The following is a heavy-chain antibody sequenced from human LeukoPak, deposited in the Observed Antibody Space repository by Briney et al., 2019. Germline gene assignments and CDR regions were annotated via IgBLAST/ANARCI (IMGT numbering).Heavy chain of an antibody. CDR3: ATLSRLAPATYGMDV. Sequence: PSETLSLTCAVYGGSFSGYYWSWIRQPPGKGLEWIGEINHSGSTNYNPSLKSRVTISVDTSKNQFSLKLSSVTAADTAVYYCATLSRLAPATYGMDVWGQGTTVTVSS. D-gene: IGHD3-9*01. CDR1: GGSFSGYY. CDR2: INHSGST. V-gene: IGHV4-34*01. J-gene: IGHJ6*02.